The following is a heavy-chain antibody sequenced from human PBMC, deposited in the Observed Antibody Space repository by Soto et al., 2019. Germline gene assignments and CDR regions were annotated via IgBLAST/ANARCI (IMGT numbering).Heavy chain of an antibody. CDR3: ARHTRIAVAEGWFDP. V-gene: IGHV4-39*01. CDR1: GGSISSSSYY. D-gene: IGHD6-19*01. Sequence: LSLTCTVSGGSISSSSYYWGWIRQPPGKGLEWIGSIYYSGSTYYNPSLKSRVTISVDTSKNQFSLKLSSVTAADTAVYYCARHTRIAVAEGWFDPWGQGTLVTVSS. CDR2: IYYSGST. J-gene: IGHJ5*02.